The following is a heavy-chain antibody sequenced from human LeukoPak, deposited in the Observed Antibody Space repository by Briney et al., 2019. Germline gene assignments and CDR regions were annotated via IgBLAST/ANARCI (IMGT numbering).Heavy chain of an antibody. D-gene: IGHD3-16*01. J-gene: IGHJ4*02. CDR1: GFTFSSYS. CDR2: ISSSSSYI. V-gene: IGHV3-21*01. Sequence: GGSLRLSCAASGFTFSSYSMNWVRQAPGKGLEWVSSISSSSSYIYYADSVKGRFTISRDNAKNSLYLHMNSLRAEDTAVYYCARDLGGGGIFDYWGQGTLVTVSS. CDR3: ARDLGGGGIFDY.